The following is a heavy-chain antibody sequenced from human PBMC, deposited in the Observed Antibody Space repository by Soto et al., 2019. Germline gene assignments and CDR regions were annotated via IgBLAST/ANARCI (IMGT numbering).Heavy chain of an antibody. CDR3: AGGGATVTTYHFDY. J-gene: IGHJ4*02. D-gene: IGHD4-17*01. CDR1: GGSFSGYY. V-gene: IGHV4-34*01. CDR2: INHSGST. Sequence: SETLSLTCAVYGGSFSGYYWSWIRQPPGKGLEWIGEINHSGSTNYNPSLKSRVTISVDTSKNQFSLKLSSVTAADTAVYYCAGGGATVTTYHFDYWGQGTLVTVSS.